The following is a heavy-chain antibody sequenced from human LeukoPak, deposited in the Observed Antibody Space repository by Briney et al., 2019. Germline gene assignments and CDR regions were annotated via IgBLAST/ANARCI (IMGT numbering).Heavy chain of an antibody. J-gene: IGHJ4*02. Sequence: PGGSLRLSCAASGFTFSRYAMHWVRQAPGKGLEWVALISDDGNVKYYPDSMKGRFTISRDNSKNTLYLQMNNLRAEDTAVYCCASRFEWLSSFDYWGQGTLVTVSS. CDR2: ISDDGNVK. V-gene: IGHV3-30*03. CDR1: GFTFSRYA. D-gene: IGHD3-3*01. CDR3: ASRFEWLSSFDY.